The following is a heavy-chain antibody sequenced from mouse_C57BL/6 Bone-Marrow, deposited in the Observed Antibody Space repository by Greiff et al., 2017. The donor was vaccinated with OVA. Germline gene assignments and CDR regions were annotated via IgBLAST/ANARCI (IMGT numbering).Heavy chain of an antibody. CDR3: ARSYYQTAFAY. CDR2: INPNYGTT. V-gene: IGHV1-39*01. CDR1: GYSFTDYY. J-gene: IGHJ3*01. D-gene: IGHD1-1*01. Sequence: QLQESGPELVKPGASVKISCKASGYSFTDYYMNWVKQSTGKSLEWIGVINPNYGTTSYNQKFKVKATLTVAKSSSTAYMQLHSLTSEDSAVNYCARSYYQTAFAYWGQGTMVTGSA.